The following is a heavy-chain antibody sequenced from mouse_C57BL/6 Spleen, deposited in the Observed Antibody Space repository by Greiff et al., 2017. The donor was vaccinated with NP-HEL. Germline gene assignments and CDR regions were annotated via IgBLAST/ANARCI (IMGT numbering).Heavy chain of an antibody. Sequence: VESGGGLVKPGGSLKLSCAASGFTFSSYTMSWVRQTPEKRLEWVATISGGGGNTYYPDSVKGRFTISRDNAKNTLYLQMSSLRSEDTALYYCARQGDFFDYWGQGTTLTVSS. CDR2: ISGGGGNT. CDR1: GFTFSSYT. CDR3: ARQGDFFDY. V-gene: IGHV5-9*01. J-gene: IGHJ2*01.